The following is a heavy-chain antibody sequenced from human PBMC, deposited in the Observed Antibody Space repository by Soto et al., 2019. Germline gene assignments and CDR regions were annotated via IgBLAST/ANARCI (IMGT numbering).Heavy chain of an antibody. D-gene: IGHD1-7*01. CDR2: INPNSGGT. CDR1: GYTFTGYY. CDR3: AREEVFAEELYGMGV. J-gene: IGHJ6*02. Sequence: ASVKVSCKASGYTFTGYYMHWVRQAPGQGLEWMGWINPNSGGTNYAQKFQGWVTMTRDTSISTAYMELSRLRSDDTAVYYCAREEVFAEELYGMGVWGQGTTVTVSS. V-gene: IGHV1-2*04.